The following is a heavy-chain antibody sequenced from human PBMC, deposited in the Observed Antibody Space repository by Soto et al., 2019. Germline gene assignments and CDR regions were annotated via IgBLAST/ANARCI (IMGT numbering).Heavy chain of an antibody. Sequence: GESLKISCKGSGYSFTSYWIGWVRQMPGKGLEWMGIIYPGDSDTRYSPSFQGQVTISADKSISTAYLQWSSLKASDTAMYYCARRDCSGGSCYPDAFDIWGQGTMVTVS. CDR3: ARRDCSGGSCYPDAFDI. CDR2: IYPGDSDT. D-gene: IGHD2-15*01. V-gene: IGHV5-51*01. J-gene: IGHJ3*02. CDR1: GYSFTSYW.